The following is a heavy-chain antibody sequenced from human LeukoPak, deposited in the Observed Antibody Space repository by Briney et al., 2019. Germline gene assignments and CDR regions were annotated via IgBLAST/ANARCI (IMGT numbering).Heavy chain of an antibody. CDR2: MSYDGSNK. J-gene: IGHJ6*03. CDR3: ARDSFGGSYGLQNYMDV. Sequence: PGGSLRLSCATSGFNFRRYWMSWVRQAPGKGLEWVAVMSYDGSNKYYADSVKGRFTISRDNSKNTLYLQMNSLRAEDTAVYYCARDSFGGSYGLQNYMDVWGKGTTVTVSS. D-gene: IGHD3-16*01. CDR1: GFNFRRYW. V-gene: IGHV3-30-3*01.